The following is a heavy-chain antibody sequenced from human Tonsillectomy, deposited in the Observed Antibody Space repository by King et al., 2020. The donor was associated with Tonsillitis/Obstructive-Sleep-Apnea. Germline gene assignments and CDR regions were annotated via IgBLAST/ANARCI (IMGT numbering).Heavy chain of an antibody. CDR3: AKDQCSTTTCYYY. V-gene: IGHV3-23*04. D-gene: IGHD2-2*01. J-gene: IGHJ4*02. Sequence: QLVQSGGGLVQPGGSLRLSCAASGFTFSSYAMSWVRQAPGKGLEWVSGSSRIGGSTYYADSGKDRFTISRDNSKNTLYLQMNSLIAEDTAVYYCAKDQCSTTTCYYYWGQGTLVTVSS. CDR1: GFTFSSYA. CDR2: SSRIGGST.